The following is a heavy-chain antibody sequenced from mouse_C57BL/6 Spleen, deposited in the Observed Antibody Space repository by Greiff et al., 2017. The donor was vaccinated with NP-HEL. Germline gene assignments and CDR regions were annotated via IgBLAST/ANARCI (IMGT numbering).Heavy chain of an antibody. CDR1: GYTFTDYD. D-gene: IGHD1-1*01. CDR2: IDPETGGT. J-gene: IGHJ4*01. V-gene: IGHV1-15*01. Sequence: QVQLQQSGAELVRPGASVTLSCKASGYTFTDYDMHWVKQTPVHGLEWIGAIDPETGGTAYNQKFKGKAILTADKSSSTAYMELRSLTSEDSAVYYCTRGADTSVVATRYAMDYWGQGTSVTVSS. CDR3: TRGADTSVVATRYAMDY.